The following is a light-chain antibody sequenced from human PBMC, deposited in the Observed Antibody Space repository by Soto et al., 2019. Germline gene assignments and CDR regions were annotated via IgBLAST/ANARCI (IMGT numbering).Light chain of an antibody. J-gene: IGLJ1*01. V-gene: IGLV1-44*01. CDR3: AVWDASLNGRV. CDR1: SSNIESNT. Sequence: QSVLTQPPLASGTPGQRGTISYSGSSSNIESNTVNWYQQLPGTAPKLLIYSNNQRPSGVPDRFSGSKSGTSASLAISGLQSADEADYYCAVWDASLNGRVFGTGTKVTVL. CDR2: SNN.